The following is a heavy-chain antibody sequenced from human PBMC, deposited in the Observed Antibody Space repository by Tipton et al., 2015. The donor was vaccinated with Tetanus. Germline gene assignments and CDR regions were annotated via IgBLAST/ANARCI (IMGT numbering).Heavy chain of an antibody. CDR3: ARGYSYGYSYWYFDL. Sequence: TLSLTCAVSGGSISSGGYSWSWIRQPPGKGLEWIGYIDHSGSTYYNASLKSRVAISLDTSKIQFSLTLTSVTAADTAVYYCARGYSYGYSYWYFDLWGRGTLVTVSS. V-gene: IGHV4-30-2*05. J-gene: IGHJ2*01. D-gene: IGHD5-18*01. CDR2: IDHSGST. CDR1: GGSISSGGYS.